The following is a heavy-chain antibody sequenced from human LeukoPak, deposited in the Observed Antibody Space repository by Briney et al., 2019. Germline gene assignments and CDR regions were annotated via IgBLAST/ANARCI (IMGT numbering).Heavy chain of an antibody. V-gene: IGHV1-8*01. J-gene: IGHJ4*02. D-gene: IGHD1-20*01. Sequence: GASVTVSCKASGYTFTSYDINWVRQATGQGLEGMGWMNPDSGNTGYVQKFQGRVTMTSTTSISTAYMKLSSLRSEDTAVYYCAREITGTTRGSQDYFDYWGQGTLVTVSS. CDR2: MNPDSGNT. CDR3: AREITGTTRGSQDYFDY. CDR1: GYTFTSYD.